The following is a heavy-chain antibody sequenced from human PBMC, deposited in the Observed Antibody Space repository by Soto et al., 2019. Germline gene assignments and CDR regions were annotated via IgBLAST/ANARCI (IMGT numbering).Heavy chain of an antibody. CDR3: AKKQTFSSAPDY. J-gene: IGHJ4*02. CDR1: GFAFSNHA. V-gene: IGHV3-23*01. Sequence: PGGSLRLSCAASGFAFSNHAMSWVRQAPGKGLEWVSVISSSGGSIYYADSVKGRFTLSRDNSKNTLYLQMNSLTAEDTAVYYCAKKQTFSSAPDYWGQGTLVTVSS. CDR2: ISSSGGSI.